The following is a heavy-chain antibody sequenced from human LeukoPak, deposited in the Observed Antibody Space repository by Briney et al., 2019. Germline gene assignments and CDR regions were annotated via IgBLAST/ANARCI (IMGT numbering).Heavy chain of an antibody. Sequence: GGSLRLSCAASGFTFSSYAMSWVRQAPGKGLEWVANIKLDGSEKNYVDSVKGRFTISRDNTKNSLYLQTNSLRVEDTAVFYCARDQYDTWSRRGNFDSWGQGTLVIVSS. V-gene: IGHV3-7*03. CDR1: GFTFSSYA. CDR2: IKLDGSEK. J-gene: IGHJ4*02. CDR3: ARDQYDTWSRRGNFDS. D-gene: IGHD3-3*01.